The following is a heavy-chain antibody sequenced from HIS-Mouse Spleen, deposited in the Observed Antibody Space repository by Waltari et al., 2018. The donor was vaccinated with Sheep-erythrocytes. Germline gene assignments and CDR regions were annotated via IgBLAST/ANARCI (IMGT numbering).Heavy chain of an antibody. J-gene: IGHJ3*02. CDR3: ARGIANWDAFDI. CDR2: IGTAGDT. V-gene: IGHV3-13*01. D-gene: IGHD7-27*01. Sequence: EVQLVESGGGLVQPGGSLRLSCAASGFTFSSYDMHWFRQATGKGLEWVSAIGTAGDTYYPGSVKGRFTISRENAKNSLYLQMNSLRAGDTAVYYCARGIANWDAFDIWGQGTMVTVSS. CDR1: GFTFSSYD.